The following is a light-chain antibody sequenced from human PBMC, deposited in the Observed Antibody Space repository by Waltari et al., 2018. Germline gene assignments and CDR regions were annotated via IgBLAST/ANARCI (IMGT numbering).Light chain of an antibody. CDR3: VLYMGSGISV. Sequence: QTVVTQEPSFSVSPGGTVTLTCGLSSGSVSTSSYPSWYQQTPGQAPPTLTYTTNTRSSGVPDRFSGSILGNKAALTITGAQADDESDYYCVLYMGSGISVFGSGTKVTVL. J-gene: IGLJ6*01. V-gene: IGLV8-61*01. CDR2: TTN. CDR1: SGSVSTSSY.